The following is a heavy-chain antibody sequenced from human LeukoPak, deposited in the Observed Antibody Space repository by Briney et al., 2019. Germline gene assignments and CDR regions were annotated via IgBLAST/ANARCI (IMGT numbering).Heavy chain of an antibody. D-gene: IGHD2-2*01. V-gene: IGHV3-7*01. Sequence: GGSLRLSCAASGFTFSCYWMSWVRQAPGKGLEWVANIKQDGSEKFYVDSVKGRFTISRDNAKNSLYLQMNSLRAEDTAVYYCARGPTPHCSSTSCYWNDAFDIWGQGTMVTVSS. CDR1: GFTFSCYW. CDR2: IKQDGSEK. J-gene: IGHJ3*02. CDR3: ARGPTPHCSSTSCYWNDAFDI.